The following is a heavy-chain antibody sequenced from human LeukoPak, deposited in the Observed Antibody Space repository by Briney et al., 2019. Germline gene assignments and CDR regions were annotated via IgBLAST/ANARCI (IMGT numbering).Heavy chain of an antibody. J-gene: IGHJ4*02. V-gene: IGHV1-2*02. D-gene: IGHD6-6*01. CDR1: GYTFTAYY. Sequence: ASVKVSCKASGYTFTAYYIHWVRQAPGQGLGWMGWINPNSGGTKYAQKFQGRFTITRDTAISTAYMELSRLTSDDTAVYYCARDPSTSYYVDFWGLGTLVTVSS. CDR3: ARDPSTSYYVDF. CDR2: INPNSGGT.